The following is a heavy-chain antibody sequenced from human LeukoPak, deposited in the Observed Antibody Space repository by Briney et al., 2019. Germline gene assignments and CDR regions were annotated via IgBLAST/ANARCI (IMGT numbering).Heavy chain of an antibody. CDR1: GYSINNYW. D-gene: IGHD2-15*01. V-gene: IGHV5-51*01. CDR3: ARQEYCSGGSCYTWFDP. CDR2: IYPADSDI. Sequence: GESLKISCKGSGYSINNYWIGWVRQMPGKGLEWMGIIYPADSDIRYSPSFQGQVTISADKSISTVYLQWSSLKASDTAMYYCARQEYCSGGSCYTWFDPWGQGTLVTVSS. J-gene: IGHJ5*02.